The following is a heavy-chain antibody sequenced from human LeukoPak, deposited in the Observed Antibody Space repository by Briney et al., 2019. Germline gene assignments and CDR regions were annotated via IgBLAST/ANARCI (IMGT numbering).Heavy chain of an antibody. CDR1: GFTFSSYA. CDR3: AKSVYDYVWGSYRYPFDY. V-gene: IGHV3-23*01. J-gene: IGHJ4*02. D-gene: IGHD3-16*02. CDR2: ISGSGGST. Sequence: TGGSLRLSCAASGFTFSSYAMGWVRQAPGKGLEWVSAISGSGGSTYYADSVKGRFTISRDNSKNTLYLQMNSLRAEDTAVYYCAKSVYDYVWGSYRYPFDYWGQGTLVTVSS.